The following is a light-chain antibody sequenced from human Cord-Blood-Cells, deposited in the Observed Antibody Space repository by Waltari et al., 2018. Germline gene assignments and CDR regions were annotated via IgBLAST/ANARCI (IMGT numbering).Light chain of an antibody. V-gene: IGLV2-23*01. CDR1: SSDVGSYNL. CDR3: CSYAGSSAYV. Sequence: QSALTQPASVSGSPGQSITISCTGTSSDVGSYNLVSWYQPHPGKAPKLVLYEGSKRPSGVSNRFSGSKSGNTASLTISGLQAEDEADYYCCSYAGSSAYVFGTGTKVTVL. CDR2: EGS. J-gene: IGLJ1*01.